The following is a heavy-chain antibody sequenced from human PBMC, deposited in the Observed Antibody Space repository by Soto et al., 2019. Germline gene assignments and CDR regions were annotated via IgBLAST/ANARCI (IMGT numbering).Heavy chain of an antibody. CDR1: LYSISNGSY. J-gene: IGHJ4*02. CDR2: IYHSGST. V-gene: IGHV4-38-2*01. CDR3: ARGSYYYDSSGYYYVY. D-gene: IGHD3-22*01. Sequence: TLSLTCAGPLYSISNGSYWGCIRPCPGKGLEWIGSIYHSGSTYYNPSIKSRVTISVDTSKNQFSLKLSSVTAADTAVYYCARGSYYYDSSGYYYVYWGQGTLVTVSS.